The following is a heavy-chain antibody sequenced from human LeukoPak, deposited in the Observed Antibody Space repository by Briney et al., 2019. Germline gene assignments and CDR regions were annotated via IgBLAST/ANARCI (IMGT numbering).Heavy chain of an antibody. D-gene: IGHD6-19*01. Sequence: AETLSLTCTVSGGSISSYYXSWIXQPPGXGLEWIGYIYYSGSTTYNPSLKSRVTLSVDTSTNQFSLKLSSVTAADTAVYYCARRIWADWYFDLWGRGTLVTVSS. CDR3: ARRIWADWYFDL. CDR1: GGSISSYY. J-gene: IGHJ2*01. V-gene: IGHV4-59*08. CDR2: IYYSGST.